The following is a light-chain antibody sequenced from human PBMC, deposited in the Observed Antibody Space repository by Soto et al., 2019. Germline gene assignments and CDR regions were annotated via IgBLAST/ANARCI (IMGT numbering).Light chain of an antibody. CDR3: AAWDYSLNGVV. CDR1: SSNIGSNT. V-gene: IGLV1-44*01. J-gene: IGLJ2*01. Sequence: QSVLTQPPSASGTPGQRVTISCSGSSSNIGSNTVNWYQQLPGTAPKLIIYSNNQRPSGVPDRFCGSKSGTSASLAISGLQSEDEAEYYCAAWDYSLNGVVFGGGTKLTVL. CDR2: SNN.